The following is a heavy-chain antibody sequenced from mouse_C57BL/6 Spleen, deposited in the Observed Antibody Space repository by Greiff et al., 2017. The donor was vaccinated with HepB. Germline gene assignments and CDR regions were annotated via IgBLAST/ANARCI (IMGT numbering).Heavy chain of an antibody. Sequence: QVQLQQSGAELVKPGASVKISCKASGYTFTDYYIHWVKQRPGQGLEWIGKIGPGSGSTYYNEKFKGKATLTADKSSSTAYMQLSSLTSEDSAVYFCERRGGSSYWYFDVWGTGTTVTVSS. J-gene: IGHJ1*03. D-gene: IGHD1-1*01. V-gene: IGHV1-77*01. CDR1: GYTFTDYY. CDR3: ERRGGSSYWYFDV. CDR2: IGPGSGST.